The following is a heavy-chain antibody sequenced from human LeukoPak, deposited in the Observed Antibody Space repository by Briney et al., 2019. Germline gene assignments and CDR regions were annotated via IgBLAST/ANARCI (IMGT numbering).Heavy chain of an antibody. D-gene: IGHD6-13*01. CDR1: GYTFTGYY. J-gene: IGHJ5*02. Sequence: ASVKVSCKASGYTFTGYYTHWVRQAPGQGLEWMGWINPNSGGTNYAQKFQGRVTMTRDTSISTAYMELSRLRSDDTAVYYCARDYHDSSSWSGVGNWFDPWGQGTLVTVSS. CDR3: ARDYHDSSSWSGVGNWFDP. CDR2: INPNSGGT. V-gene: IGHV1-2*02.